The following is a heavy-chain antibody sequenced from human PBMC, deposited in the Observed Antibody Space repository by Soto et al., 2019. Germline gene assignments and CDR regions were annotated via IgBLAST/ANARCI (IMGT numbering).Heavy chain of an antibody. V-gene: IGHV1-18*04. Sequence: ASVKVSCKASGYTFTSYGISWVRQAPEQGLEWMGWISAYNGNTNYAQKLQGRVTMTTDTSTSTAYMELRSLRSDDTAVYYCARKGSTSFYYYYGLDVWGQGTTVTVS. D-gene: IGHD2-2*01. J-gene: IGHJ6*02. CDR3: ARKGSTSFYYYYGLDV. CDR1: GYTFTSYG. CDR2: ISAYNGNT.